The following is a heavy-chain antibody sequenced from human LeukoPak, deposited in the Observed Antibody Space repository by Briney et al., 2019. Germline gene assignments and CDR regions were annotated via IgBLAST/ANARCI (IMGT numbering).Heavy chain of an antibody. V-gene: IGHV3-21*01. D-gene: IGHD4-17*01. Sequence: GGSLRLSCAASGFTFSSYSMNWVRQAPGKGLEWVSFISTSSSYIYYADSMKGRFTISRDNAKKSLYLQMNNLRGEDTAVYYCARGAYGDFLTDFWGQGTLVTVSS. CDR1: GFTFSSYS. J-gene: IGHJ4*02. CDR2: ISTSSSYI. CDR3: ARGAYGDFLTDF.